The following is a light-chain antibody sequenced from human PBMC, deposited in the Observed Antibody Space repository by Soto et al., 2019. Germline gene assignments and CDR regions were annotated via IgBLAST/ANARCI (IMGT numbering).Light chain of an antibody. CDR1: QSVSSN. Sequence: EIVLTQSPATLSVSPGERATLSCRASQSVSSNLAWYQHKPGQSPRLLIYGASTRATGIPATFSGSGSWTEFTLTISSLQSEDVAVSYCQQYNNWTRTFGQGTKVDIK. CDR2: GAS. J-gene: IGKJ1*01. CDR3: QQYNNWTRT. V-gene: IGKV3-15*01.